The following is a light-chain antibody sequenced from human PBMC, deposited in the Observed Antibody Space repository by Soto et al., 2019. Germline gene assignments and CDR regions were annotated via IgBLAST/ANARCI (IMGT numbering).Light chain of an antibody. Sequence: DIQMTKSPSSLSASIGDRVTITCRASQSISGYLNWYQQELGRAPKLLIYTASNLQGGVPARFSGSGFGTDFTLTISSLQPEDFATSFCQQSYRTPLTVGQGTKV. V-gene: IGKV1-39*01. CDR2: TAS. CDR1: QSISGY. J-gene: IGKJ1*01. CDR3: QQSYRTPLT.